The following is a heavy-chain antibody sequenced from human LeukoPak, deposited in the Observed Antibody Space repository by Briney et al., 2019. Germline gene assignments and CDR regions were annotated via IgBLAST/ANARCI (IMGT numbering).Heavy chain of an antibody. V-gene: IGHV4-34*01. J-gene: IGHJ4*02. CDR3: ARSVTAGIGSDWRHKYYFDY. D-gene: IGHD6-19*01. CDR1: GGSFSGYY. Sequence: SETLSLTCAVYGGSFSGYYWSWIRQPPGKGLEWIGQINHSGSTNYNPSLKSRVTISVDTSKNQFSLRLSSVTAPDTAVYFCARSVTAGIGSDWRHKYYFDYWGQGTLVTVSS. CDR2: INHSGST.